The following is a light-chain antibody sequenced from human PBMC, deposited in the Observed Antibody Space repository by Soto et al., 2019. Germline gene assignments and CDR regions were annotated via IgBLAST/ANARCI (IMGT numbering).Light chain of an antibody. CDR2: DTS. Sequence: DIVVTQSPATLSASPGERVTLSFRASQFVSSRLAWYQQRPGQVPRLLIYDTSTRAPGISARFSGSGSGTEFPLTISSLQSEDFAVYYYQEYIQWPPGMFGPGTTVDIK. V-gene: IGKV3-15*01. CDR3: QEYIQWPPGM. CDR1: QFVSSR. J-gene: IGKJ1*01.